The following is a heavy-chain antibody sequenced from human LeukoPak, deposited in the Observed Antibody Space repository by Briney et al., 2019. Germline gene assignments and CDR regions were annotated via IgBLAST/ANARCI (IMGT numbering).Heavy chain of an antibody. CDR2: IIPILGIA. V-gene: IGHV1-69*04. CDR3: ARDRGYSGYADARYYYGMDV. CDR1: VGTFSSYA. Sequence: ASVKISCKASVGTFSSYAISWVRQAPGQGLEWMGRIIPILGIANYAQKFQGRVTITADKSTSTAYMELSSLRSEDTAVYYCARDRGYSGYADARYYYGMDVWGLGTTVTVSS. D-gene: IGHD5-12*01. J-gene: IGHJ6*02.